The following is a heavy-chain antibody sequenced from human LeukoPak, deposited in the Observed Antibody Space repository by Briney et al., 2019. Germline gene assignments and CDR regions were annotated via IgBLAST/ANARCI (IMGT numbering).Heavy chain of an antibody. D-gene: IGHD2-15*01. CDR2: ISVYNGNT. J-gene: IGHJ4*02. V-gene: IGHV1-18*01. CDR1: GYTFTSYG. Sequence: ASVKVSCKASGYTFTSYGISWVRQAPGQGLEWMGWISVYNGNTNYAQKLQGRVTMTTDTSTSTAYMELRSLRSEDTAVYYCARVYCSGGSCYDGRFDYWGQGTLVTVSS. CDR3: ARVYCSGGSCYDGRFDY.